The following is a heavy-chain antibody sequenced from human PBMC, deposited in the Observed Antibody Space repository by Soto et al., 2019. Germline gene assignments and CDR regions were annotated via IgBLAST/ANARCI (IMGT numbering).Heavy chain of an antibody. CDR2: IVVGSGNT. CDR1: GFTFTSSA. V-gene: IGHV1-58*01. CDR3: AAAITMVRGVIITVDY. D-gene: IGHD3-10*01. Sequence: GASVKVSCKASGFTFTSSAGQWVRQARGQRLEWIGWIVVGSGNTNYAQKFQERVTITRDMSTSTAYMELSSLRSEDTAVYYCAAAITMVRGVIITVDYWGQGTLVTVSS. J-gene: IGHJ4*02.